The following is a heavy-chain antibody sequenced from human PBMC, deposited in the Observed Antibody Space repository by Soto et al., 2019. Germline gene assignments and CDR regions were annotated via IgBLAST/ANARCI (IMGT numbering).Heavy chain of an antibody. CDR2: VNSDGSTT. CDR1: GFTFSNYW. D-gene: IGHD3-16*01. V-gene: IGHV3-74*01. CDR3: ASNYAYAEGYYYYGIDV. Sequence: EVQLVESGGGLVQPGGSLRLSCAASGFTFSNYWMHWVRQAPGKGLVWVSRVNSDGSTTNYADSVKGRFTISRDNAKNTLHPQMNSLGAEDTAVYYCASNYAYAEGYYYYGIDVWGQGTTVTVSS. J-gene: IGHJ6*02.